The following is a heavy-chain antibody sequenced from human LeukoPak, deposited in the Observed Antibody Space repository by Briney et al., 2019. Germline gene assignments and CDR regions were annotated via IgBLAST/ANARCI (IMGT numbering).Heavy chain of an antibody. CDR3: ARGQQLWPIHYFDY. J-gene: IGHJ4*02. CDR2: IYTSGST. V-gene: IGHV4-61*02. D-gene: IGHD5-18*01. CDR1: GVSISSGSYY. Sequence: SETLSLTCTVSGVSISSGSYYWGWIRQPAGKGLEWIGRIYTSGSTNYNPSLKSRFTISVDTSKNQFSLKLSSVTAADTAVYYCARGQQLWPIHYFDYWGQGTLVTVSS.